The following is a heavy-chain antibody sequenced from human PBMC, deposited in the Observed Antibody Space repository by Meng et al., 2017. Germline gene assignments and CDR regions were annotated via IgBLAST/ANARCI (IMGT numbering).Heavy chain of an antibody. Sequence: GPLRQSGDEVEKPGASVTVSCKGSGYSFTSYWIGWVRQMPWKCLEWMGIIYPGDSDTRYSPSFQGQVTISADKSISTAYLQWSSLKASDTAMYYCARLGDDYGEMVYWGQGTLVTVSS. CDR1: GYSFTSYW. CDR3: ARLGDDYGEMVY. J-gene: IGHJ4*02. CDR2: IYPGDSDT. V-gene: IGHV5-51*01. D-gene: IGHD4-17*01.